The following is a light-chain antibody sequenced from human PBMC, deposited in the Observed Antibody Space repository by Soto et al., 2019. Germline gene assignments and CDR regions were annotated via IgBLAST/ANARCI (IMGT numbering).Light chain of an antibody. V-gene: IGKV1-9*01. CDR3: QQLSSYPRT. CDR2: AAS. Sequence: IQLTQSPSSLSASIGDRVTVTCRASQGITSSLAWYQQKPGKAPRLLVYAASTLQSGVPSRFSGSGSGTDFTLTISSLQPEDFATYYCQQLSSYPRTFGPGTKVDIK. J-gene: IGKJ3*01. CDR1: QGITSS.